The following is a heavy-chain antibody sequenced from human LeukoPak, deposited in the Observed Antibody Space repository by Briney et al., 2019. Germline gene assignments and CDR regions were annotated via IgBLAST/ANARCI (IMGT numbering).Heavy chain of an antibody. Sequence: GGSLRLSCAASGFTFSSYGMHWVRQAPGKGLEWVAVIWYDGSNKYYADSVKGRFTISRDNSKNTLYLQMNSLRAEDTAVYYCAKVRRHCSSTSCQPYYYYGMDVWGQGTTVTVSS. J-gene: IGHJ6*02. CDR3: AKVRRHCSSTSCQPYYYYGMDV. CDR1: GFTFSSYG. D-gene: IGHD2-2*01. CDR2: IWYDGSNK. V-gene: IGHV3-33*06.